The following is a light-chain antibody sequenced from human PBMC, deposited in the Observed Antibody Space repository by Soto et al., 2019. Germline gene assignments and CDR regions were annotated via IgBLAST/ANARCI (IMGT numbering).Light chain of an antibody. J-gene: IGKJ1*01. CDR2: GAS. V-gene: IGKV3-11*01. CDR1: QSVSLS. Sequence: IVLTPAPATLSLSLGDSATLCCRASQSVSLSLAWYQMRPGQPPRLLIYGASTRATDIPARFSGSGSGTDFTLTISSLEPEDFAVYYCQQRSNWPPTFGQGTKVDIK. CDR3: QQRSNWPPT.